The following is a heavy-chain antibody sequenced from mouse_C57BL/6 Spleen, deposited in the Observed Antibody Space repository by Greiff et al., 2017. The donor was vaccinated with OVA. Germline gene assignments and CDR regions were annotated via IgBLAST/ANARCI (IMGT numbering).Heavy chain of an antibody. CDR1: GFSLTSYG. CDR2: IWSDGST. D-gene: IGHD2-3*01. Sequence: VKLVESGPGLVAPSQSLSITCTVSGFSLTSYGVHWVRQPPGKGLEWLVVIWSDGSTTYNSALKSRLSISKDNSKSQVFLKMNSLQTDDTAMYYCARQSLDGYYTWFAYWGQGTLVTVSA. J-gene: IGHJ3*01. V-gene: IGHV2-6-1*01. CDR3: ARQSLDGYYTWFAY.